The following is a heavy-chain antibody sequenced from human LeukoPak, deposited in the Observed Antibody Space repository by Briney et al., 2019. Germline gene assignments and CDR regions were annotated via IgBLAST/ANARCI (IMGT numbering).Heavy chain of an antibody. J-gene: IGHJ4*02. Sequence: GRSLRLSCAASGFTFSSYAMHWVRQAPGKGLEWVAVISYDGSNKYYADSVKGRFTISRDNSKNTLYLQMNSLRAEDTAVYYCARAEVVAASLFDYWGQGTLDTVSS. V-gene: IGHV3-30*04. CDR2: ISYDGSNK. CDR1: GFTFSSYA. CDR3: ARAEVVAASLFDY. D-gene: IGHD2-15*01.